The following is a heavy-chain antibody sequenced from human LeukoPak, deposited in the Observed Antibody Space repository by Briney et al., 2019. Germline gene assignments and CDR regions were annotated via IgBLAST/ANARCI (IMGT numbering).Heavy chain of an antibody. V-gene: IGHV3-23*01. Sequence: GGSLRLACPPYGPTFSSHAMSWVRQPPRKGLEWVSAFLGSGGSTYYADSVTGWFTISRNTPKQTTYLQITSLRAENTAVYYCAKDVSGYYYTGAFDIWGQGTMVTVSS. J-gene: IGHJ3*02. CDR1: GPTFSSHA. D-gene: IGHD3-22*01. CDR3: AKDVSGYYYTGAFDI. CDR2: FLGSGGST.